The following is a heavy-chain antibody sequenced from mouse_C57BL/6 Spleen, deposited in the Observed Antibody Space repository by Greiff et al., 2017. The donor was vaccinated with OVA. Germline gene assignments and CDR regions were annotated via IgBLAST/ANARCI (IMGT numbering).Heavy chain of an antibody. CDR1: GYTFTDYY. J-gene: IGHJ4*01. CDR2: IFPGSGSP. CDR3: ARSSNSYAMDC. V-gene: IGHV1-75*01. D-gene: IGHD2-5*01. Sequence: QVQLKESGPELVKPGASVKISCKASGYTFTDYYINWVKQRPGQGLEWIGWIFPGSGSPYYNEKFKGKATLTVDKSSSTACMLLCSLTSEDSAVYFCARSSNSYAMDCWGQGTSVTVSS.